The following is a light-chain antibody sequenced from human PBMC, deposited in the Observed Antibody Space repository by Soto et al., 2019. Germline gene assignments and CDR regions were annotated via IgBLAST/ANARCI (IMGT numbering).Light chain of an antibody. J-gene: IGKJ1*01. CDR2: DTS. CDR3: QQYGSSPGT. CDR1: QSVRDRY. V-gene: IGKV3-20*01. Sequence: EIVMTQYPATLSASPGERATLSCRASQSVRDRYLAWYQQKPGQAPSLLIYDTSTRATGVPDRFSGSGSGTDFALTISRVEPEDFAIYFCQQYGSSPGTFGQGTKVDIK.